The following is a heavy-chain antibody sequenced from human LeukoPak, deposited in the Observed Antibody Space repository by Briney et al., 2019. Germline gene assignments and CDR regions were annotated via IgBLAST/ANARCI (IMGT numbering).Heavy chain of an antibody. CDR3: ARDSAPLSYYGSGSYPSTDY. Sequence: GGSLRLSCAASGFTFSSYWMSWVRQAPGKGLEWVANIKQDGSEKYYVDSVKGRFTISRDNAKNSLYLQMNSLRAEDTAVYYCARDSAPLSYYGSGSYPSTDYWGQGTLVTVSS. CDR1: GFTFSSYW. CDR2: IKQDGSEK. J-gene: IGHJ4*02. D-gene: IGHD3-10*01. V-gene: IGHV3-7*03.